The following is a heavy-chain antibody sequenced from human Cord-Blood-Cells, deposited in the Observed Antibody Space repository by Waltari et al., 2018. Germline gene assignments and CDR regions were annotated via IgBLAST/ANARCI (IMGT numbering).Heavy chain of an antibody. J-gene: IGHJ6*03. CDR3: ARSGRKESSGWYLYHYYYMDV. D-gene: IGHD6-19*01. CDR2: INHSGST. V-gene: IGHV4-34*01. Sequence: QVQLQQWGAGLLKPSETLSLTCAVYGGSFSGYYWSWIRQPPGKGLEWIGEINHSGSTNYNPSRKSRVTISVDTSKNQFSLKLSSVTAADTAVYYCARSGRKESSGWYLYHYYYMDVWGKGTTVTVSS. CDR1: GGSFSGYY.